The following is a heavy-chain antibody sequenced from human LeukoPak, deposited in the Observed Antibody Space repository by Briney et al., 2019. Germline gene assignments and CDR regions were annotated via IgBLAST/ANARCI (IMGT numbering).Heavy chain of an antibody. Sequence: SQTLSLTCAISGDSVSSNSAAWNWIRQSPSRGLEWLGRTYYRSKWYNDYAVSVKSRITINPDTSKNQFSLQLNSVTPEDTAVYYCARDPGYSSGWYALEGVYYFDYWGQGTLVTVSS. J-gene: IGHJ4*02. V-gene: IGHV6-1*01. D-gene: IGHD6-19*01. CDR2: TYYRSKWYN. CDR3: ARDPGYSSGWYALEGVYYFDY. CDR1: GDSVSSNSAA.